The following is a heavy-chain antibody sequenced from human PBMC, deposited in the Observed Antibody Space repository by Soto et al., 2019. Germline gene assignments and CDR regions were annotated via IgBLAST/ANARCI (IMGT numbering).Heavy chain of an antibody. J-gene: IGHJ4*02. CDR2: IYHSGST. D-gene: IGHD3-22*01. Sequence: ASETLSLTCAVSGGSISSSNWWSWVRQPPGKGLEWIGEIYHSGSTNYNPSLKSRVTISVDKSKNQFSLKLSSVTAADTAVYYCARVVKLSHYYDSSGYCDYWGQGTLVTVSS. V-gene: IGHV4-4*02. CDR3: ARVVKLSHYYDSSGYCDY. CDR1: GGSISSSNW.